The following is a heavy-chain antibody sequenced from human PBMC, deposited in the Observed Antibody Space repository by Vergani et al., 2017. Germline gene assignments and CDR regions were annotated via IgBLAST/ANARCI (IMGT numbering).Heavy chain of an antibody. J-gene: IGHJ6*02. CDR3: ARDRGARYYYYGMDV. V-gene: IGHV3-33*01. CDR1: GFTFSSYG. Sequence: QVQLVESGGGVVQPGRSLRLSCAASGFTFSSYGMHWVRQAPGKGLEWVAVIWYDGSNKYYADSVKGRFTISRDNSKNTLYLQMNSLRAEDTAVYYCARDRGARYYYYGMDVWGQGTTVTVSS. D-gene: IGHD3-10*01. CDR2: IWYDGSNK.